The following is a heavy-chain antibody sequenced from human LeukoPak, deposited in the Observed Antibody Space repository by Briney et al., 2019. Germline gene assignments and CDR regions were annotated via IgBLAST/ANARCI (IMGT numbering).Heavy chain of an antibody. CDR3: ARDAPQIAYGDNHYFDY. Sequence: KISCKASGGTFSSYAISWVRQAPGQGLEWMGGIIPIFGTANYAQKFQGRVTITADESTSTAYMELSSLRSEDTAVYYCARDAPQIAYGDNHYFDYWGQGTLVTVSS. CDR2: IIPIFGTA. V-gene: IGHV1-69*01. D-gene: IGHD4-17*01. CDR1: GGTFSSYA. J-gene: IGHJ4*02.